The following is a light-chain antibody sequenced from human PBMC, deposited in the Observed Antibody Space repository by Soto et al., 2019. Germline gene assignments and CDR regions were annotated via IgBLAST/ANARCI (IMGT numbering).Light chain of an antibody. CDR3: QQYNNWPLWA. V-gene: IGKV3-15*01. J-gene: IGKJ1*01. Sequence: EIVMTQSPATLSVSPGERATLSCRASQSITTNLAWYQQKPGQAPRLLIYGASARATGIPARFSGSGSGTEFTLTISNLQSEDFAVYYCQQYNNWPLWAFGQGTKVEIK. CDR1: QSITTN. CDR2: GAS.